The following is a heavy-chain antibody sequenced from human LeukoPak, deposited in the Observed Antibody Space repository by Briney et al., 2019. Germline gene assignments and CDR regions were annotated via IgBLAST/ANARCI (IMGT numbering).Heavy chain of an antibody. V-gene: IGHV4-39*07. CDR3: ARADGYSYGSDAFDI. CDR2: HSHSGST. J-gene: IGHJ3*02. CDR1: GASINSDTYY. D-gene: IGHD5-18*01. Sequence: SETLSLTCTVSGASINSDTYYWGWIRQPPGKGLEWIGTHSHSGSTNYNPSLKSRVTISVDTSKNQFSLKLSSVTATDTAVYYCARADGYSYGSDAFDIWGQGTMVTVSS.